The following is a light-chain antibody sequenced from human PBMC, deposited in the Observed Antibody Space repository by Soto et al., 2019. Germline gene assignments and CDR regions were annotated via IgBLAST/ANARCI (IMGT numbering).Light chain of an antibody. Sequence: DLQMTQSPSTLSASVGDRVTITCRASQSISSWLAWYQQKPGKAPKLLIYDASSLESGVPSRFSGSGSGTEFTLTISSLQPDDFATYYCQQYNSYPFTCGPGTKVDIK. CDR2: DAS. V-gene: IGKV1-5*01. CDR1: QSISSW. CDR3: QQYNSYPFT. J-gene: IGKJ3*01.